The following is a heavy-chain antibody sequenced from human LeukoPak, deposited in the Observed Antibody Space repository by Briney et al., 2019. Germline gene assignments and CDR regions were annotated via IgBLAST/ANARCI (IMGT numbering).Heavy chain of an antibody. CDR1: GYTFTSYG. D-gene: IGHD4-17*01. CDR3: ARESMTTVTTSAYYYYGMDV. Sequence: ASVKVSCKASGYTFTSYGISWVRQAPGQGLEWMGRIIPILGIANYAQKFQGRVTITADKSTSTAYMELSSLRSEDTAVYYCARESMTTVTTSAYYYYGMDVWGQGTTVTVSS. V-gene: IGHV1-69*04. J-gene: IGHJ6*02. CDR2: IIPILGIA.